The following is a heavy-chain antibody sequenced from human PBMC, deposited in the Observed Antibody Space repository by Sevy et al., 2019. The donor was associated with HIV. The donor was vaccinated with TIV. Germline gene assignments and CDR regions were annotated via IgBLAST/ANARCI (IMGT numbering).Heavy chain of an antibody. V-gene: IGHV3-30*01. CDR1: GFSFSYYP. J-gene: IGHJ4*02. CDR2: ISYDGVNQ. CDR3: AGVVGRGEYLIYAYLDY. D-gene: IGHD2-15*01. Sequence: GESLKISCAASGFSFSYYPMHWVRQAPGKGLEWVALISYDGVNQYYAASVKGRFTVSRDNSKNTLYLQMNSRRAEDTVVYYCAGVVGRGEYLIYAYLDYWGQGALVTVSS.